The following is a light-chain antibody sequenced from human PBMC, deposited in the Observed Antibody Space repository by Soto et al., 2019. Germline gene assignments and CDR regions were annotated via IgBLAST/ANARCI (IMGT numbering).Light chain of an antibody. CDR2: GNS. CDR1: SSNIGAGYD. Sequence: QSVLTQPPSVSGAPGQRVTISCTGSSSNIGAGYDVHWYQQLPGTAPKLLIYGNSNRPSGVPDRFSGSKSGTSASLAITGLQAEDEADYYCQYSDSSLNVFGTGTKVTVL. V-gene: IGLV1-40*01. CDR3: QYSDSSLNV. J-gene: IGLJ1*01.